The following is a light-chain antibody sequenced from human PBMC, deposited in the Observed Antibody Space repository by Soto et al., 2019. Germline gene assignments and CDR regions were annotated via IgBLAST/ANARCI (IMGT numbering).Light chain of an antibody. Sequence: DIPMTQSPSTLSASVGDRVTITCRASQSIDTWLAWYQQKPGKAPKLLIYKASTLQSEVPSRFSGSGSGTEFTLTISSLQPDDFATYYCQQYYTYPLTFGGGSKVEIQ. CDR2: KAS. CDR1: QSIDTW. CDR3: QQYYTYPLT. J-gene: IGKJ4*01. V-gene: IGKV1-5*03.